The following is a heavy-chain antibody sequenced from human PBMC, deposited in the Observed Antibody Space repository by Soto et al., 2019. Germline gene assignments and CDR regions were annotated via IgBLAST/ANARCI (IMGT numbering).Heavy chain of an antibody. V-gene: IGHV3-30-3*01. J-gene: IGHJ4*02. CDR1: GFTFSTYP. Sequence: QVQLVESGGGVVQPGRSLRLSCAASGFTFSTYPMHWVRQAPGKGLEWVAVISYDGSNKYYADSVKGLFTISRDNSKKTLYLQMNSLRAEDTAVYYCAREKYYFDYWGQGTLVTVSS. CDR2: ISYDGSNK. CDR3: AREKYYFDY.